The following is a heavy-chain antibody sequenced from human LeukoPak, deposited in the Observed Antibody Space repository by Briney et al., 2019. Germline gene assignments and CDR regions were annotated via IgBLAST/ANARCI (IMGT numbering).Heavy chain of an antibody. V-gene: IGHV1-69*06. Sequence: SVKVSCKASGGTFSSYAISWVRQAPGQGLEWMGGIIPIFGTANYAQKFQGRVTITADKSTSTAYMELNSLRAEDTAVYYCAKSLEASSGYSDYWGQGTLVTVSS. D-gene: IGHD3-22*01. CDR1: GGTFSSYA. CDR3: AKSLEASSGYSDY. CDR2: IIPIFGTA. J-gene: IGHJ4*02.